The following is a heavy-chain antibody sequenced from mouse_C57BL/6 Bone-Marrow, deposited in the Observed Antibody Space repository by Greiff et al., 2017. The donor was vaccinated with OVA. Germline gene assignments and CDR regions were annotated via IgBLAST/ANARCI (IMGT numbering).Heavy chain of an antibody. CDR2: IRNKANGYTT. J-gene: IGHJ1*03. V-gene: IGHV7-3*01. Sequence: EVMLVESGGGLVQPGGSLSLSCAASGFTFTDYYMSWVRQPPGKALEWLGSIRNKANGYTTEYSASVKGRFTISRDNSQSILYLQMNALRAEDSATYYGARHDYDGWYFDVWGTGTTVTVSS. CDR1: GFTFTDYY. D-gene: IGHD2-4*01. CDR3: ARHDYDGWYFDV.